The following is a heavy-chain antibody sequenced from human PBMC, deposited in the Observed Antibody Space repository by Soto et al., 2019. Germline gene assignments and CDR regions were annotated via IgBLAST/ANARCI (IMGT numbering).Heavy chain of an antibody. D-gene: IGHD2-15*01. Sequence: SETLSLTCTFSCGSIISSSYYWGWIRQPPGKGLEWIGSIYYSGSTYYNPSLKSRVTISVDTSKNQFSLKLSSVTAADTAVYYCARIVVVAATSRFWFDPWGQGTLVTVS. J-gene: IGHJ5*02. V-gene: IGHV4-39*01. CDR1: CGSIISSSYY. CDR2: IYYSGST. CDR3: ARIVVVAATSRFWFDP.